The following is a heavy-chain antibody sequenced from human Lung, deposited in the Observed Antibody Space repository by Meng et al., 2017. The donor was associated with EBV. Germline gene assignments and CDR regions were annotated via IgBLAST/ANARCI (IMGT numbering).Heavy chain of an antibody. CDR1: GGPNIIGNW. J-gene: IGHJ4*02. CDR3: ARDSDSAYSLGY. Sequence: QVQLQAWGLELGNPPGTLSLTCAVSGGPNIIGNWWSWVRQSPGKGLEWIGEIHHSGRTNYNPSLKSRITMSLDKPKNQFSLKLSSVTAADTAVYYCARDSDSAYSLGYWGQGTLVTVSS. V-gene: IGHV4-4*03. D-gene: IGHD2-21*01. CDR2: IHHSGRT.